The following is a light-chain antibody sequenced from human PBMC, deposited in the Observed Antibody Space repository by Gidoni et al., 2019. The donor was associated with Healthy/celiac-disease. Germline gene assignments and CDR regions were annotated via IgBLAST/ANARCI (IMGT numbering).Light chain of an antibody. V-gene: IGLV3-25*03. CDR3: QSADSRGTYVV. Sequence: SYELTQPPSVSVYPGQTARITCSGDALPKQYAYWYQQKPGQAPVLVIYKDSERPSGIPERFSGSSSGTTVTLTISGVQAEDEADYYCQSADSRGTYVVFGGGTKLTVL. CDR1: ALPKQY. CDR2: KDS. J-gene: IGLJ2*01.